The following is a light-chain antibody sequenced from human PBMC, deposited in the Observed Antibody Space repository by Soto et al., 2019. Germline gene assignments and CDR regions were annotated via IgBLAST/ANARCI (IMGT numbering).Light chain of an antibody. CDR1: QDISNF. CDR2: DAS. Sequence: DIQMTQSPSSLSASVGDRVTITCQASQDISNFLNWYQQKPGKAPNLLIYDASNLQTGVPSRFSGSGSGRDFTFTISSLQSEDIATYYCQQSYSTPWKFGQGTKVQIK. CDR3: QQSYSTPWK. V-gene: IGKV1-33*01. J-gene: IGKJ1*01.